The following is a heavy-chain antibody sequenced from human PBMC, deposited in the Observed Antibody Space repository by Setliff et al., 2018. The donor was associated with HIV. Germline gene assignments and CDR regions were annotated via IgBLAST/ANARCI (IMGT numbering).Heavy chain of an antibody. CDR3: ARHDSVGYYSLDY. V-gene: IGHV4-38-2*01. CDR2: IYHSGTT. D-gene: IGHD3-22*01. J-gene: IGHJ4*02. Sequence: SETLSLTCALSGYSISSGYYWGWIRQPPGKGLEWVGRIYHSGTTYYNPSLKSRITISVDTSKNQFSLKLSSVTAAYTAVYYCARHDSVGYYSLDYWGQGTLVTVSS. CDR1: GYSISSGYY.